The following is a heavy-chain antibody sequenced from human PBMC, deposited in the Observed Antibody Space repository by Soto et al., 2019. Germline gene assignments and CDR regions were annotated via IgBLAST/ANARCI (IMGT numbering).Heavy chain of an antibody. Sequence: SETLSLTCAVYGGSFSGYYWTWIRQPPGTGLEWIGEINHSGSTNYNPSLKSRVTISVDTSKNQFSLKLTSVTAADTAVYYCASQHYYDSSGYYVVYWGQGTLVTVSS. V-gene: IGHV4-34*01. CDR3: ASQHYYDSSGYYVVY. CDR2: INHSGST. J-gene: IGHJ4*02. D-gene: IGHD3-22*01. CDR1: GGSFSGYY.